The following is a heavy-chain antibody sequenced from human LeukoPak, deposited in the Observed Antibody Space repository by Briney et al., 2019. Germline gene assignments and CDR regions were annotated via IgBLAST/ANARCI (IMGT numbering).Heavy chain of an antibody. CDR1: GGSISSSSYY. CDR2: IYATGST. Sequence: PSETLSLTCTVSGGSISSSSYYWGWIRQPPGKGLEWIGRIYATGSTNYNPSLKGRVTMSVDTSKNQFSLKLSSVTAADTAVYYCARGPDKSTVWGQGTTVTVSS. V-gene: IGHV4-39*07. D-gene: IGHD2/OR15-2a*01. J-gene: IGHJ6*02. CDR3: ARGPDKSTV.